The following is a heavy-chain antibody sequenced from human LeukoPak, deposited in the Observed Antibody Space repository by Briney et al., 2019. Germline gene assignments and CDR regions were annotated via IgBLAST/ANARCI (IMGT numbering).Heavy chain of an antibody. D-gene: IGHD6-6*01. CDR1: GASFCGYF. V-gene: IGHV4-34*01. CDR2: INHSGNT. Sequence: PSETLSLTWAVYGASFCGYFWSWIREPPWKGLEWIGEINHSGNTNYNPSLKSRVTISVDTSKNQFSLKLNSVTAADTAVYYCARPGKTREYSSSRLSFDYWGQGTLVTVSS. J-gene: IGHJ4*02. CDR3: ARPGKTREYSSSRLSFDY.